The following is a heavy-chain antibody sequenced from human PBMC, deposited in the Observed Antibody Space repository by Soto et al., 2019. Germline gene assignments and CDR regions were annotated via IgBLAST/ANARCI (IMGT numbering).Heavy chain of an antibody. CDR3: ASNSGDIVVVPARLYYYGMDV. V-gene: IGHV1-69*06. D-gene: IGHD2-2*01. J-gene: IGHJ6*02. Sequence: QVQLVQSGAEVKKPGSSVKVSCKASGGTFSSYAISWVRQAPGQGLEWMGGIIPIFGTANYAQKFQGRVTITADKSTSTADRELSSLKSEDTAVYYCASNSGDIVVVPARLYYYGMDVWGQGTTVTVSS. CDR1: GGTFSSYA. CDR2: IIPIFGTA.